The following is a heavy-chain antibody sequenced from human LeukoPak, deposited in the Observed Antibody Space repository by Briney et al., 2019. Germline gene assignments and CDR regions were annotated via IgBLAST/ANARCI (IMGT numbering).Heavy chain of an antibody. CDR2: IKQDGSEK. CDR1: GFTVSSNY. Sequence: GGSLRLSCAASGFTVSSNYMNWVRQAPGKGLEWVANIKQDGSEKYYVDSVKGRFTISRDNARNSLYLQMNSLRADDTAVYYCARGGGYAWDYWGQGTLVTVSS. D-gene: IGHD5-12*01. V-gene: IGHV3-7*01. CDR3: ARGGGYAWDY. J-gene: IGHJ4*02.